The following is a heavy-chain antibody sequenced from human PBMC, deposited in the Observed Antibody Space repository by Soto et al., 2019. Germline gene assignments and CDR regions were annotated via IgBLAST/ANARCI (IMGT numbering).Heavy chain of an antibody. J-gene: IGHJ1*01. CDR3: ARSLQVYDNGWYDLYAY. CDR2: ISFDGSNK. CDR1: GFTFSRFA. D-gene: IGHD3-10*01. Sequence: GGSLRLSCAASGFTFSRFAMHWVRQAPGKGLEWVAVISFDGSNKNYADSVKGRFTISRDNSKNTLYLEMNSLRPEDTALYYCARSLQVYDNGWYDLYAYWGHGSHVTVSS. V-gene: IGHV3-30*04.